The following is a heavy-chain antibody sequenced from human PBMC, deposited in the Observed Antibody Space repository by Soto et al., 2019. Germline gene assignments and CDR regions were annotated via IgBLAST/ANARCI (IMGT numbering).Heavy chain of an antibody. D-gene: IGHD5-12*01. CDR1: GFTFTRYS. CDR3: ARDPTIVATIDPDWFDP. V-gene: IGHV3-21*01. J-gene: IGHJ5*02. Sequence: GGSLRLSCAASGFTFTRYSMNWVRQAPGKGLEWVSSISSTTNYIYYADSMKGRFTVSRDNAKNSLYLQMNSLRAEDTAVYYCARDPTIVATIDPDWFDPWGQGTLVTVSS. CDR2: ISSTTNYI.